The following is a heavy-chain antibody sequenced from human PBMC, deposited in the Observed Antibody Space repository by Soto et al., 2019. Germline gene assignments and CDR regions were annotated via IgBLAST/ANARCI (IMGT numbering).Heavy chain of an antibody. CDR3: VKVSTFYDILTGYYSTNFFDP. Sequence: GGSLKLSCSASGFTFSEYSMHWVRQAPGKGLQYVSTISSDGDITYYADSVKGRFTISRDNSKNTLYLQMNSLRPEDTAVYYCVKVSTFYDILTGYYSTNFFDPWGQGTLVTVSS. V-gene: IGHV3-64D*06. CDR1: GFTFSEYS. J-gene: IGHJ5*02. CDR2: ISSDGDIT. D-gene: IGHD3-9*01.